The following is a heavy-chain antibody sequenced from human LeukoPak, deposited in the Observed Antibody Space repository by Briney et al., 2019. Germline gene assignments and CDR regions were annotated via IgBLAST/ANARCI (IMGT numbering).Heavy chain of an antibody. CDR3: ARPGQLGSLYYGMDV. CDR1: GESFSGYQ. J-gene: IGHJ6*02. D-gene: IGHD3-16*01. V-gene: IGHV4-34*01. Sequence: SETLSLTCAVYGESFSGYQWSWIRQPPGKGLEWIGEINHGGSTNYNASLKSRVIISVDPSKNQFSLKLNSVTAADTAVYYCARPGQLGSLYYGMDVWGQGTTVTVSS. CDR2: INHGGST.